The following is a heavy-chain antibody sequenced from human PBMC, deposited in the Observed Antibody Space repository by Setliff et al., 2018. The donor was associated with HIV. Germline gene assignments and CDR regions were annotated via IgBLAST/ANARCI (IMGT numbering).Heavy chain of an antibody. J-gene: IGHJ5*02. CDR3: ARVTVELYHDDARGFDP. CDR1: GYSFSNYF. V-gene: IGHV1-46*01. D-gene: IGHD3-22*01. Sequence: ASVKVSCKTSGYSFSNYFIHWVRQAPGQGLEWMGMIKPGTPNIAQKFLRRVTMTGDTSTSTVYMELSSLRSEDTAVYFCARVTVELYHDDARGFDPWGQGTLVTVSS. CDR2: IKPGTP.